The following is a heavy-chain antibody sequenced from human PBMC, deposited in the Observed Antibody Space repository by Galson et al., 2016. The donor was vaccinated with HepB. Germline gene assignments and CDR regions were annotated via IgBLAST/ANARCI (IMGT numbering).Heavy chain of an antibody. Sequence: SLRLSCAASGFTFSTYGMNWVRQAPGKGLEWVSYITGGSTAIYYADSVKGLFTISRDDAKNSLYLQMNSLRDEDTAVYYCARRFDSWGRGTLVSVSS. CDR1: GFTFSTYG. V-gene: IGHV3-48*02. D-gene: IGHD3-9*01. CDR2: ITGGSTAI. CDR3: ARRFDS. J-gene: IGHJ2*01.